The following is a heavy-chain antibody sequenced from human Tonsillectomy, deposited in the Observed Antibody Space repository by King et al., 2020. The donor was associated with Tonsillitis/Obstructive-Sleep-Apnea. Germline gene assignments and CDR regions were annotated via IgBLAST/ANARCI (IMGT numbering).Heavy chain of an antibody. J-gene: IGHJ3*01. V-gene: IGHV4-59*01. D-gene: IGHD3-10*01. Sequence: QLQESGPGLVKPSETLSLTCTVSGGSISSYYWSWIRQPPGKGLEWIGYIYYSGSTNYNPSLKSRVTISVDTSKNQFSLKLSSVTAADTAVYYCATCRRRTRGFGSFYYRGQGTMVTVSS. CDR2: IYYSGST. CDR3: ATCRRRTRGFGSFYY. CDR1: GGSISSYY.